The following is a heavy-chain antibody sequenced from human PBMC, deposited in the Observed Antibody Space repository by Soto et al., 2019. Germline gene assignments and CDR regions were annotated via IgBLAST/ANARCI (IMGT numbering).Heavy chain of an antibody. CDR1: GFTFDDHV. D-gene: IGHD3-3*01. Sequence: EVQLVESGGGLVHPGRSLRLSCVASGFTFDDHVMHWVRQVPGKGLWRVGHISWDGYSIAYGGSVRGRFTISRDNAQNTFYLQMIRLRPEDTALYYCARSWSGSTSGRVDVWGQGTTVTVSS. J-gene: IGHJ6*02. V-gene: IGHV3-9*01. CDR3: ARSWSGSTSGRVDV. CDR2: ISWDGYSI.